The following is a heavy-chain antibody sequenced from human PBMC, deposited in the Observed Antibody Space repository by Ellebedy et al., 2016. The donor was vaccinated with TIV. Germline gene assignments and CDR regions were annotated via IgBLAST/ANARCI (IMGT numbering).Heavy chain of an antibody. CDR3: SKDVPQSTQDY. J-gene: IGHJ4*02. CDR2: LYYSGST. V-gene: IGHV4-59*12. Sequence: MPGGSLRLSCTVSGASISSYYWSWIRQPPGKGLEWIASLYYSGSTYYNPSLKSRLTISVDTSKNQFSLNLRSVTAADTALYYCSKDVPQSTQDYWGQGTLVTVSS. CDR1: GASISSYY.